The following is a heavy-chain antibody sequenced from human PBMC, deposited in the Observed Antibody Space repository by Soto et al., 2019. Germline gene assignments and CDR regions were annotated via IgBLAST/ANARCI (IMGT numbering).Heavy chain of an antibody. CDR1: GFTFSSCW. Sequence: EVQLVESGGGLVQPGGSLRLCCAASGFTFSSCWMSWVRQAPGKGLEWVANIKQDGSEKYYVDSVKGRFTISRDNAKNSLYLQMNSLRAEDTAVYYCARESLMTTVTFFDYWGQGTLVTVSS. CDR2: IKQDGSEK. J-gene: IGHJ4*02. V-gene: IGHV3-7*05. CDR3: ARESLMTTVTFFDY. D-gene: IGHD4-17*01.